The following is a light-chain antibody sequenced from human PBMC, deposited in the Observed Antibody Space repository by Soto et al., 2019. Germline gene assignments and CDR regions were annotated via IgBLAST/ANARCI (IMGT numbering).Light chain of an antibody. CDR2: EVT. Sequence: QSVLTQPPSASGSPVQSVTISCTGTSSDVGGYNYVSWYQQHPGKAPKLMIYEVTKRPSGVPDRFSGSKSGNTASLTVSGLQAEDEADYYCSSYAGSNNLFGGGTKLTVL. V-gene: IGLV2-8*01. J-gene: IGLJ2*01. CDR3: SSYAGSNNL. CDR1: SSDVGGYNY.